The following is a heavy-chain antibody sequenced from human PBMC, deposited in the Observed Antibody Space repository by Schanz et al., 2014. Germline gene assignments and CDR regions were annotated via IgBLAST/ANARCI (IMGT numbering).Heavy chain of an antibody. CDR2: IIPILDIT. J-gene: IGHJ6*02. V-gene: IGHV1-69*04. CDR1: GGTFSSFA. CDR3: ASDFWSGYSHYYYGLDV. D-gene: IGHD3-3*01. Sequence: QVQLVQSGAEVKKPGSSVKVSCTASGGTFSSFAIFWVRQAPGQGLEWMGTIIPILDITNYAQKFQGRVTMTRDMSINTAYMELSRLRSDDSAVYYCASDFWSGYSHYYYGLDVWGQGTTVTVSS.